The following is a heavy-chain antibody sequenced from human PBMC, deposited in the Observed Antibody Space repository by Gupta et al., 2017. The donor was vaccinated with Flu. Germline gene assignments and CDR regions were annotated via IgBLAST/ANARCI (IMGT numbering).Heavy chain of an antibody. CDR3: ARPLNSAWYSDY. V-gene: IGHV3-48*01. D-gene: IGHD6-19*01. J-gene: IGHJ4*02. Sequence: VRRAPGKGLEWVSCISSSNGTKFYAYFVKGRVTISRDNGKNSLYLQVDSLGFQDTAVLYCARPLNSAWYSDYWGQGTLVTGAS. CDR2: ISSSNGTK.